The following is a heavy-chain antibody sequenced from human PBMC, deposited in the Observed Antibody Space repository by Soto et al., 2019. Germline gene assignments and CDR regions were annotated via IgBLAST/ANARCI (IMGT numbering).Heavy chain of an antibody. CDR1: GASIRSGGYY. V-gene: IGHV4-31*03. CDR2: IYYTGST. Sequence: SETLSLTCSVSGASIRSGGYYWSWLRQSPGTGLEWIGHIYYTGSTFYSPSLQSRLTISLDTSKNQFSLDLRSVTAADTAMYYCARIEMASIKWGRGTQVTVSS. J-gene: IGHJ4*02. CDR3: ARIEMASIK.